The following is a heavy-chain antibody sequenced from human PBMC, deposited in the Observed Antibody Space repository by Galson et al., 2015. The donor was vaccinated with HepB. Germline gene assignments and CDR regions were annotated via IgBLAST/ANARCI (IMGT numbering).Heavy chain of an antibody. CDR3: ARDLVPGTSYYYYGMDV. V-gene: IGHV3-30*04. D-gene: IGHD2-2*01. J-gene: IGHJ6*02. CDR1: GFTFSSYA. CDR2: ISYDGSNK. Sequence: SLRLSCAASGFTFSSYAMHWVRQAPGKGLEWVAVISYDGSNKYYADSVKGRFTISRDNSKNTLYLQMNSLRTEDTAVYYCARDLVPGTSYYYYGMDVWGQGTTVTVSS.